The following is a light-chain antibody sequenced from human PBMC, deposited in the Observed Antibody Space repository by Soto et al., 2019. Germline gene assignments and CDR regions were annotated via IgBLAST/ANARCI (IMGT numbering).Light chain of an antibody. CDR1: QSVTSS. CDR3: HQRGNWWT. Sequence: ILFTQSPSTLSSTPGERATLSCRTSQSVTSSLAWYQQQPGQAPRAPIYNTSTRATGIQARSSGSGSGTYFTLTISSIEPEDSAVYYCHQRGNWWTFGQGTKVDI. CDR2: NTS. V-gene: IGKV3-11*01. J-gene: IGKJ1*01.